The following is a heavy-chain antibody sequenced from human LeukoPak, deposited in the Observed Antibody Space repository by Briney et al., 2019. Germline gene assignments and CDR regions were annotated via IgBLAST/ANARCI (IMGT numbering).Heavy chain of an antibody. CDR3: AKKVVVGATSPYSDFQD. V-gene: IGHV3-23*01. Sequence: GGSLRLSCAVSGLTFSSSWMDWVRQAPGKGVEWVSAISGSGVTTHYAGSVKGRFSISRDNSKNTLYLQMNSLRAEDTALYYCAKKVVVGATSPYSDFQDWGQGTLVTVSS. J-gene: IGHJ1*01. CDR1: GLTFSSSW. D-gene: IGHD1-26*01. CDR2: ISGSGVTT.